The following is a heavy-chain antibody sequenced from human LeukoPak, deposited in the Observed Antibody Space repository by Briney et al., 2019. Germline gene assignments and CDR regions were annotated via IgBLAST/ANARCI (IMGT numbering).Heavy chain of an antibody. V-gene: IGHV4-59*12. CDR3: ATLVDYDNSGYPDIFDI. J-gene: IGHJ3*02. Sequence: PSETLSLTCTVSGVSIRSYYWSWIRQPPAKGPEWVGSINYSGRTNYNPSPQSRVTISLDTSTNLFSLQLISVTAADTAGYYCATLVDYDNSGYPDIFDIWGQGTMVTVSS. D-gene: IGHD3-22*01. CDR2: INYSGRT. CDR1: GVSIRSYY.